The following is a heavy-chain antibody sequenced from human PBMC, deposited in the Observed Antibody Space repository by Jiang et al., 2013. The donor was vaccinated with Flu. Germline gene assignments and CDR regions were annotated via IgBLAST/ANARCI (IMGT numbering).Heavy chain of an antibody. Sequence: TISVDTSKNQFSLKLSSVTAADTAVYYCARRYSSSWLYYFDYWGQGTLVTVSS. J-gene: IGHJ4*02. CDR3: ARRYSSSWLYYFDY. D-gene: IGHD6-13*01. V-gene: IGHV4-34*01.